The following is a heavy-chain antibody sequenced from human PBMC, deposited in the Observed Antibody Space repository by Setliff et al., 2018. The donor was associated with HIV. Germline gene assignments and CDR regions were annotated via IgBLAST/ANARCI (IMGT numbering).Heavy chain of an antibody. CDR3: ARNLGVAALGDDGQVDHYYYYMDV. Sequence: GGSLRLSCAASGFTFNSYAMHWVRQAPGKGLEWVAVMWYDGSNKYYADSVKGRFTISRDNAKNSLYLQMSSLRAEDTAVYFCARNLGVAALGDDGQVDHYYYYMDVWGKGTTVTVSS. CDR2: MWYDGSNK. V-gene: IGHV3-33*01. D-gene: IGHD4-17*01. CDR1: GFTFNSYA. J-gene: IGHJ6*03.